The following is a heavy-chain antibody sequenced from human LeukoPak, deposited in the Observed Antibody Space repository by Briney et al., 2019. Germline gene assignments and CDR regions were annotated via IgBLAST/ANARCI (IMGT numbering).Heavy chain of an antibody. V-gene: IGHV4-34*01. CDR2: INHSGST. Sequence: SETLSLTCAVYGGSFSGHYWSWIRQPPGKGLEWIGEINHSGSTNYNPSLKSQVTISVDTSKNQFSLKLSSVTAADTAVYYCARGKGSLDVWDKGTTVTVSS. CDR1: GGSFSGHY. J-gene: IGHJ6*04. CDR3: ARGKGSLDV.